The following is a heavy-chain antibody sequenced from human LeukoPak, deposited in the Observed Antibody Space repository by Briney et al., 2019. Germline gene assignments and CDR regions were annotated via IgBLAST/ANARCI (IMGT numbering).Heavy chain of an antibody. J-gene: IGHJ4*02. V-gene: IGHV3-9*03. CDR1: GFTFDDYA. D-gene: IGHD3-22*01. CDR2: ISWNSGSI. Sequence: GGSLRLSCAASGFTFDDYATHWVRQAPGKGLEWVSGISWNSGSIGHADSVKGRFTISRDNAKNSLYLQMNSLRAEDMALYYCAKDKAASGYYGYFDYWGQGTLVTVSS. CDR3: AKDKAASGYYGYFDY.